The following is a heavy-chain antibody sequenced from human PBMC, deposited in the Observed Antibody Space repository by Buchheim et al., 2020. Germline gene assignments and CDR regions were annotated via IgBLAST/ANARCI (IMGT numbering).Heavy chain of an antibody. D-gene: IGHD6-13*01. J-gene: IGHJ5*02. CDR3: ARDISMWYSSFFNWFDP. V-gene: IGHV1-3*01. Sequence: QVQLVQSGAEVKKPGASVKVSCKASGYTFTSYAMHWVRQAPGQRLEWMGWINAGNGNTKYSQKFQGRVTITRDTSASTAYMELSSLRSEDTAVYYCARDISMWYSSFFNWFDPWGQGTL. CDR2: INAGNGNT. CDR1: GYTFTSYA.